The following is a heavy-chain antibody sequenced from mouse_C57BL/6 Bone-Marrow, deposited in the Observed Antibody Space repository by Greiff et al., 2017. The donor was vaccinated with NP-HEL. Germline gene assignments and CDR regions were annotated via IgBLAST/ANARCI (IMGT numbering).Heavy chain of an antibody. Sequence: VQLQQSGPELVKPGASVKISCKASGYAFSSSWMNWVKQRPGKGLEWIGRIYPGDGDTNYNGKFQGKATLTADKSSSTAYMQLSSLTSEDSAVYFCALYYYGSSFWYFEGGGTGTTVTVAS. J-gene: IGHJ1*03. V-gene: IGHV1-82*01. CDR1: GYAFSSSW. D-gene: IGHD1-1*01. CDR2: IYPGDGDT. CDR3: ALYYYGSSFWYFEG.